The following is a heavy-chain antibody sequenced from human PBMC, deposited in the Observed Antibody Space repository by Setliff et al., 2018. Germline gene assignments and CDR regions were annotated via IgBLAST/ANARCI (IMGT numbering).Heavy chain of an antibody. CDR2: IIHSGST. J-gene: IGHJ4*02. CDR1: GGSISSGDYY. V-gene: IGHV4-30-4*08. Sequence: SETLSLTCTVSGGSISSGDYYWSWIRQPPGKRLEWIGEIIHSGSTYYNPSLKSRVTISVDTSKNQFSLKLSSVTAADTAVYYCARESRYYYDNLGTLDYWGQGTLVTVSS. D-gene: IGHD3-22*01. CDR3: ARESRYYYDNLGTLDY.